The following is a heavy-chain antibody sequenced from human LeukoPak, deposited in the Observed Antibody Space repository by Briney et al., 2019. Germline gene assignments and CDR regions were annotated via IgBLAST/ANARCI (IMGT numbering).Heavy chain of an antibody. CDR3: TRYNNDHFDY. Sequence: GGSPRLSCAGSRFTFSGYGMHWFRQTPGKGLEWVAVIAYDGSRAFYADSVKGRFTISRDNSKNTMSVQMDDLRAEDTAVYYCTRYNNDHFDYWGQGTLVTVSS. V-gene: IGHV3-33*01. CDR1: RFTFSGYG. D-gene: IGHD1-14*01. CDR2: IAYDGSRA. J-gene: IGHJ4*02.